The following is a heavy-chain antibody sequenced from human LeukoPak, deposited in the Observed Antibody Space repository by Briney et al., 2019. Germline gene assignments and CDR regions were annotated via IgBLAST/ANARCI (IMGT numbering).Heavy chain of an antibody. CDR2: IYTSGST. D-gene: IGHD3-10*01. V-gene: IGHV4-4*07. J-gene: IGHJ6*03. Sequence: SSETLSLTCTVSGGSISSYYWSYIRQPPGKGLEWIGRIYTSGSTNYNPSLKSRVTISVDTSKNQFSLKLSSVTAADTAVYYCARDSGTLVRGSRRGYDGYYYYMDVWGKGITVTISS. CDR3: ARDSGTLVRGSRRGYDGYYYYMDV. CDR1: GGSISSYY.